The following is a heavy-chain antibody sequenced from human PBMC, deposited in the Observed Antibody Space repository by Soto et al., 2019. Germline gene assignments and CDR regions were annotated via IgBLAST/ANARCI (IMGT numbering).Heavy chain of an antibody. V-gene: IGHV5-51*01. CDR2: IYPGDSDT. CDR1: GYSFTSYW. CDR3: ASDFYGSGSYTAGFDAFDI. D-gene: IGHD3-10*01. J-gene: IGHJ3*02. Sequence: PGESLKISCKGSGYSFTSYWIGWVRQMPGKGLEWMGIIYPGDSDTRYSPSFQGQVTISADKSISTAYLQWSSLKASDTAMYYCASDFYGSGSYTAGFDAFDIWGQGTMVTVSS.